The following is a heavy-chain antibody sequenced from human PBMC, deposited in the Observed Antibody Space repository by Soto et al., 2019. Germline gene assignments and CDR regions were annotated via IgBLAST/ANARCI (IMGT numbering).Heavy chain of an antibody. Sequence: QVQLQESGPGLVKPSEALSLTCTVSGDSVSSEHTYLSWILQPPGKGLEWIGYIYYSGSPNYNPSLKSRVIISMDTSKNQFSLKLNSVTAADTAVYYCARGMDNSKGGWWGQGTLVTVSS. CDR3: ARGMDNSKGGW. J-gene: IGHJ4*02. CDR1: GDSVSSEHTY. CDR2: IYYSGSP. D-gene: IGHD1-1*01. V-gene: IGHV4-61*01.